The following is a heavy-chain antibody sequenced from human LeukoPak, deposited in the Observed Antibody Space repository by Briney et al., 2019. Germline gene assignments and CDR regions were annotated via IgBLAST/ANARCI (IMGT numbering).Heavy chain of an antibody. CDR2: FDWDDDK. CDR3: ARTRGQYYYDSSGYPFDY. D-gene: IGHD3-22*01. J-gene: IGHJ4*02. V-gene: IGHV2-70*11. CDR1: GFSLSTTGMW. Sequence: SGPTLVNPTQTLTLTCTFSGFSLSTTGMWVSWIRQPPGKALEWLARFDWDDDKHYSTSLKTRLTISKDTSKNQVVLTMTNMDPADTATYYCARTRGQYYYDSSGYPFDYWGQGTLVTVSS.